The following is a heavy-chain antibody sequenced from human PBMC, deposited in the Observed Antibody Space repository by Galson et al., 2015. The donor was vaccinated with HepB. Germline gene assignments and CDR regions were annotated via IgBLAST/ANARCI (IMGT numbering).Heavy chain of an antibody. CDR1: GFSFRGFG. CDR3: GKDGSYETSRAVADTIDI. J-gene: IGHJ5*02. V-gene: IGHV3-30*18. CDR2: ISYDGTSK. D-gene: IGHD6-19*01. Sequence: SLRLSCAASGFSFRGFGMHWVRQAAGGGLEWVADISYDGTSKYYGDSVRGRFTISRDNSMNTLYLEINSPRPEDTAVYFCGKDGSYETSRAVADTIDIWGQGTLVTVSS.